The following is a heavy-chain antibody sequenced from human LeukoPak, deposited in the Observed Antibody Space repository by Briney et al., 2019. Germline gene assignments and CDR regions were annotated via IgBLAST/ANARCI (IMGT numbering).Heavy chain of an antibody. V-gene: IGHV1-2*02. CDR3: AREHSSSSGKVFDY. CDR2: INPNSGGT. J-gene: IGHJ4*02. CDR1: GYTFTGYY. D-gene: IGHD6-6*01. Sequence: ASVKVSCKASGYTFTGYYMHWVRQAPGQGLEWMGWINPNSGGTNYAQKFQGRVTMTRDTSISTAYMELSRLRSDDTAMYYCAREHSSSSGKVFDYSGQGTLVTVSS.